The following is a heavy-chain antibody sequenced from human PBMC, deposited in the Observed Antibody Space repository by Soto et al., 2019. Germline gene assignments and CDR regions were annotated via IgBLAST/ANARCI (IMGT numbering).Heavy chain of an antibody. J-gene: IGHJ1*01. Sequence: GTSVEIASASSRLTVTLSAVRCMKKARGQRLEWIGWIVVGSGNTNYAQKFQERVTITRDMSTSTAYMELSSLRSEDTAVYYCAADLGYDSSGYLSAPNQHWGQGTLVTVSS. CDR2: IVVGSGNT. D-gene: IGHD3-22*01. V-gene: IGHV1-58*01. CDR1: RLTVTLSA. CDR3: AADLGYDSSGYLSAPNQH.